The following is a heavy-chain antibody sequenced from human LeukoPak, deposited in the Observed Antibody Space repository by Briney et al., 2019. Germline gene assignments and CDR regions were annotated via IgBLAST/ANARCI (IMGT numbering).Heavy chain of an antibody. J-gene: IGHJ1*01. V-gene: IGHV1-2*02. CDR1: GYTFTGYY. CDR2: INPNSGGT. Sequence: ASVKVSCKASGYTFTGYYMHWVRQAPGQGLEWMGWINPNSGGTNYAQKFQGRVTMTGDTSISTAYMELSRLRSDDTAVYYCARAKAYCGGDCYSSEYFQHWGQGTLVTVSS. D-gene: IGHD2-21*02. CDR3: ARAKAYCGGDCYSSEYFQH.